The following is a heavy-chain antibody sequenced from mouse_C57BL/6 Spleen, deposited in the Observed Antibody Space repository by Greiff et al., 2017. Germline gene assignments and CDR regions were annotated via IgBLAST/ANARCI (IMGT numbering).Heavy chain of an antibody. CDR1: GYTFTSHW. V-gene: IGHV1-7*01. D-gene: IGHD1-1*01. J-gene: IGHJ2*01. CDR2: INPSSGYT. Sequence: VQLQQSGAELAKPGASVKLSCKASGYTFTSHWMHWVKQRPGQGLEWIGYINPSSGYTKYNQKFKDKATLTADKSSSTAYMQLRSLTYKDSAVYYCARLYYGSSLDYWGQGTTLTVSS. CDR3: ARLYYGSSLDY.